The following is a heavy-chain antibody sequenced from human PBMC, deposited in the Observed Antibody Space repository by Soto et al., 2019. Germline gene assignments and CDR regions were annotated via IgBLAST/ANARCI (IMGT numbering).Heavy chain of an antibody. D-gene: IGHD6-19*01. CDR2: MNHNSGNT. CDR3: ARVDGGWAWKNYFDY. Sequence: QVQLVQSGAEVKKPGASVKVSCKASGYTFTSYDINWVRQATAQGLEWMGWMNHNSGNTGYAQKLQGRVTMTRNTSIPTAYMELSSLRSEDTAVYYCARVDGGWAWKNYFDYWGQGTLVTVSS. J-gene: IGHJ4*02. V-gene: IGHV1-8*01. CDR1: GYTFTSYD.